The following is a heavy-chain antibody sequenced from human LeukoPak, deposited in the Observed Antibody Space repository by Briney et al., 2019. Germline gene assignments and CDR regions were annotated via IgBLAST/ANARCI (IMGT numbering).Heavy chain of an antibody. CDR3: ARDRLELLYHYGMDV. D-gene: IGHD1-7*01. J-gene: IGHJ6*02. CDR2: INPNSGGT. V-gene: IGHV1-2*02. Sequence: ASVKVSCKASGYTFTGYYMHWVGQAPGQGLEWVGWINPNSGGTNYAQKFQGRVTMTRDTSISTAYMELSRLRSDDTAVYYCARDRLELLYHYGMDVWGQGTTVTVSS. CDR1: GYTFTGYY.